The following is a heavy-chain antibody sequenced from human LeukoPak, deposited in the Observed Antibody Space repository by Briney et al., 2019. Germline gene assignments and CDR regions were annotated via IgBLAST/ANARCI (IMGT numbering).Heavy chain of an antibody. CDR3: ARDQVVLRFLDGYYYYMDV. Sequence: ASVKVSCKASGYTFTSYGISWVRQAPGQGLEWMGWISAYNGNTNYAQRLQGRVTMTTDTSTSTAYMELRSLRSDDTAVYYCARDQVVLRFLDGYYYYMDVWGKGTTVTVSS. J-gene: IGHJ6*03. D-gene: IGHD3-3*01. CDR2: ISAYNGNT. V-gene: IGHV1-18*01. CDR1: GYTFTSYG.